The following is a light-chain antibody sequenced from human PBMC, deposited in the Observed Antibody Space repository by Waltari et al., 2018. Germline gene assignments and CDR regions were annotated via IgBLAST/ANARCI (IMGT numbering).Light chain of an antibody. CDR2: GKN. CDR3: SSRELSGHVV. V-gene: IGLV3-19*01. J-gene: IGLJ2*01. CDR1: NLRTYY. Sequence: SSDLTQDPAVSVALGQTVRITCQGGNLRTYYGNWCRQKPGQPPELVIYGKNNRPSGIPDRFSASSSGNTASLIITGAQAEDEADYYCSSRELSGHVVFGGGTRLTVL.